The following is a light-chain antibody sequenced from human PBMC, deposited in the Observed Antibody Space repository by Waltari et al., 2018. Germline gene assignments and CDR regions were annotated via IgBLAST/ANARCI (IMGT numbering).Light chain of an antibody. Sequence: DIVMTQSPDSLAVSLGERATINCKSSTSVLYSSNNKNYLAWYQQKPGKPPKLLIYWASTRESGVPDRFSGSGSGTDFTLTISSLQAEDVAVYYCQQYYSTPPTFGQGTKLEIK. CDR3: QQYYSTPPT. J-gene: IGKJ2*01. V-gene: IGKV4-1*01. CDR1: TSVLYSSNNKNY. CDR2: WAS.